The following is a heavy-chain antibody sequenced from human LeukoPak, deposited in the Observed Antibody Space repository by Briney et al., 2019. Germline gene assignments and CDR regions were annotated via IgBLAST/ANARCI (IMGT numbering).Heavy chain of an antibody. CDR1: GFTFSSYA. CDR2: ISGSGGST. D-gene: IGHD5-18*01. Sequence: PGGSLRLSCAASGFTFSSYAMSWVRQAPGKGLEWVSAISGSGGSTYYADSVKGRFTISRDNSKNTLYLQMNSLRAEDTAAYYCAKGGYGLLYYFDYWGQGTLVTVSS. CDR3: AKGGYGLLYYFDY. J-gene: IGHJ4*02. V-gene: IGHV3-23*01.